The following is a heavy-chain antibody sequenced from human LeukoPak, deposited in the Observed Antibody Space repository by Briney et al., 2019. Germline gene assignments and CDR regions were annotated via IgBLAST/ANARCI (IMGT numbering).Heavy chain of an antibody. J-gene: IGHJ4*02. CDR3: ARSPGYNSSDY. V-gene: IGHV4-34*01. D-gene: IGHD2-2*01. Sequence: PGGSLRLSCAASGVIFSKYWMTWVRQPPGTGLEWIGEINHSGSTNYNPSLKSRVTISVDTSKNQFSLKLSSVTAADTAVYYCARSPGYNSSDYWGQGTLVTVSS. CDR1: GVIFSKYW. CDR2: INHSGST.